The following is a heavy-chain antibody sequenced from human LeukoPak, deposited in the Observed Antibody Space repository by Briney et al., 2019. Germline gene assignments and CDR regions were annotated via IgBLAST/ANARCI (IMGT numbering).Heavy chain of an antibody. V-gene: IGHV1-46*01. Sequence: ASVKVSCKASGYTFTSYYMHWVRQAPGQGLEWMGIINPSGGSTSYAQKFQGRVTITADESTSTAYMELSSLRSEDTAVYYCAAASTNYWGQGTLVTVSS. D-gene: IGHD2-15*01. CDR2: INPSGGST. CDR3: AAASTNY. CDR1: GYTFTSYY. J-gene: IGHJ4*02.